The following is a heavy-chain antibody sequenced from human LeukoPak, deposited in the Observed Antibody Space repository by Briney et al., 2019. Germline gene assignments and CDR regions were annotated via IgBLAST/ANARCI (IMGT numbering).Heavy chain of an antibody. J-gene: IGHJ5*02. CDR3: ARGTYYDFWSGYYRYNWFDP. CDR1: GYTFTGYY. Sequence: ASVKVSCKASGYTFTGYYMHWVRQAPGQGLEWMGWINPNSGGTNYAQKFQGRVAMTRGTSISTAYMELSRLRSDDTAVYYCARGTYYDFWSGYYRYNWFDPWGQGTLVTVSS. D-gene: IGHD3-3*01. CDR2: INPNSGGT. V-gene: IGHV1-2*02.